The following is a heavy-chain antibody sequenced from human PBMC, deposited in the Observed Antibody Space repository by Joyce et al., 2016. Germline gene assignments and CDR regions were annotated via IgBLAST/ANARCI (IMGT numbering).Heavy chain of an antibody. J-gene: IGHJ4*02. V-gene: IGHV3-33*01. Sequence: QVQLVASGGGVVQPGRFLRLSCAASGFTFSSYGMHWVRQAPGKGMEWVEVIWSDGSNKFYADSVKGRFTISRDNSKNTLSLQMNSLRDEDTAVYYCARDDYRTSSMDHWGQGTLVTVSS. D-gene: IGHD6-6*01. CDR3: ARDDYRTSSMDH. CDR2: IWSDGSNK. CDR1: GFTFSSYG.